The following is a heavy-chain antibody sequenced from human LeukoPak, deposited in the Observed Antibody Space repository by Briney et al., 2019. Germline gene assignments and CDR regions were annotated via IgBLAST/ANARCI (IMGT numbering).Heavy chain of an antibody. CDR2: ISGGTSTT. V-gene: IGHV3-48*01. CDR1: GFTFSTFG. CDR3: TTYCSSSICQRYNVDV. J-gene: IGHJ6*02. D-gene: IGHD2-2*01. Sequence: GGSLRLSCATSGFTFSTFGMNWVRQAPGKGLEWVSYISGGTSTTYYADSVKGRFTISRDNAKNSLYLQINSLKTEDTAVYYCTTYCSSSICQRYNVDVWGQGTTVTVSS.